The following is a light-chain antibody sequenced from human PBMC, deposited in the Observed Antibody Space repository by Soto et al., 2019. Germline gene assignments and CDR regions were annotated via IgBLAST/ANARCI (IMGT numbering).Light chain of an antibody. Sequence: EIVLTHSPDTLSLSPGERATLSCRASQSVGNNYLAWYQQRPGQAPRLVIYGASNRATGIPDRFSAWGSGTDFTLTISRLEPEDFAVYYCQQDYNLPYTFGQGTKVDIK. V-gene: IGKV3-20*01. CDR1: QSVGNNY. CDR2: GAS. CDR3: QQDYNLPYT. J-gene: IGKJ2*01.